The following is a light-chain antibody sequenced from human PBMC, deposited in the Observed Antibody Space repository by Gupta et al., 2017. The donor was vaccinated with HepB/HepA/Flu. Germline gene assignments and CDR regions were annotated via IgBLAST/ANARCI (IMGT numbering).Light chain of an antibody. Sequence: DIVMTQSPDSLAVSLGERATINCKSSQSALYSSNNKNYLTWYQQKPGQPPKLLIYWASTRESGVPDRFSGSGSGTDFTLTISSLQAEDVAVYYCQQYYSTPPTFGGGTKVEI. CDR1: QSALYSSNNKNY. J-gene: IGKJ4*01. V-gene: IGKV4-1*01. CDR3: QQYYSTPPT. CDR2: WAS.